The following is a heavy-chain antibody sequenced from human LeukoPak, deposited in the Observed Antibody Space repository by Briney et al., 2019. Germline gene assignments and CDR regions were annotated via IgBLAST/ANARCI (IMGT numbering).Heavy chain of an antibody. J-gene: IGHJ6*02. CDR1: GFTFSSYW. D-gene: IGHD2-15*01. CDR3: ARGGPHGYCSGGSCRPYYYYGMDV. Sequence: GVSLRLSCAASGFTFSSYWKHWVRQAPGKGLVWVSRINSDGSSTSYADSVKGRFTISRDNAKNTLYLQMNSLRAEDTAVYYCARGGPHGYCSGGSCRPYYYYGMDVWGQGTTVTVSS. CDR2: INSDGSST. V-gene: IGHV3-74*01.